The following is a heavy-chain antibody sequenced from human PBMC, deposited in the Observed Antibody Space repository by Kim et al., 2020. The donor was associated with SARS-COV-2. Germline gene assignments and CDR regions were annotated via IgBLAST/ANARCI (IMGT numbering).Heavy chain of an antibody. CDR3: AKVLSSYYDSSGPNWFDP. CDR1: GFTFSSYA. CDR2: ISGSGGST. J-gene: IGHJ5*02. V-gene: IGHV3-23*01. D-gene: IGHD3-22*01. Sequence: GGSLRLSCAASGFTFSSYAMSWVRQAPGKGLEWVSAISGSGGSTYYADSVKGRFTISRDNSKNTLYLQMNSLRAEDTAVYYCAKVLSSYYDSSGPNWFDPWGQGTLVTVSS.